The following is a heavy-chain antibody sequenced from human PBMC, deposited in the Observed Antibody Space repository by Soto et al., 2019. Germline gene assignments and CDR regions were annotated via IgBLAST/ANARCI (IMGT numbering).Heavy chain of an antibody. V-gene: IGHV4-34*01. J-gene: IGHJ5*02. CDR2: INHSGST. CDR3: ERGRGWNYRDPGGMWFDP. Sequence: QVQLQQWGAGLLKPSETLSLTCAVYGGSFSGYYWSWIRQPPGKGLEWIGEINHSGSTNYNPSLKSRVTISVDTSKNQFSLKLSSVTAADTAVYYCERGRGWNYRDPGGMWFDPWGQGTLVTVSS. CDR1: GGSFSGYY. D-gene: IGHD1-7*01.